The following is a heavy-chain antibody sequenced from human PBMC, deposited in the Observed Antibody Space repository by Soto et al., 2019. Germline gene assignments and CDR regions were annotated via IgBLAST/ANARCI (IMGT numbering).Heavy chain of an antibody. Sequence: GGSLRLSCAASGFTFSSYSMNWVRQAPGKGLEWVSYISSSSTIYYADSVKGRFTISRDNAKNSLYLQMNSLRDEDTAVYYCAREGTRGGFLNWLDPWGQGTLVTVSS. V-gene: IGHV3-48*02. CDR2: ISSSSTI. CDR1: GFTFSSYS. J-gene: IGHJ5*02. D-gene: IGHD3-10*01. CDR3: AREGTRGGFLNWLDP.